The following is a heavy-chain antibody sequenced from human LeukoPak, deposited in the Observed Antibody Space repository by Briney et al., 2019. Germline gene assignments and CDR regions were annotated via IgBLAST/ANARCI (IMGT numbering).Heavy chain of an antibody. V-gene: IGHV3-21*01. J-gene: IGHJ4*02. CDR3: ARVQGWELLGFDY. Sequence: GGSLRLSCAASGFTSSSYSMNWVRQAPGRGLEWVSSISSSSSYIYYADSVKGRFTISRDNAKNSLYLQMNSLRAEDTAVYYCARVQGWELLGFDYWGQGTLVTVSS. CDR1: GFTSSSYS. D-gene: IGHD1-26*01. CDR2: ISSSSSYI.